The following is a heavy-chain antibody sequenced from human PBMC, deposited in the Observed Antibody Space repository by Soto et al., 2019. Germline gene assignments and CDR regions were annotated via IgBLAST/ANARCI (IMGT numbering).Heavy chain of an antibody. CDR1: GGSISNAAYS. Sequence: SATLSLTCTVSGGSISNAAYSWSWIRQPPGKGLEWIGYIYPSGMPFYNPSLRSRVTISIDRSNDQFSLNLKSVTAADTAVYYCARERGGYGLFDSWGQGTLVTVSS. V-gene: IGHV4-30-2*01. CDR3: ARERGGYGLFDS. CDR2: IYPSGMP. J-gene: IGHJ4*02. D-gene: IGHD5-18*01.